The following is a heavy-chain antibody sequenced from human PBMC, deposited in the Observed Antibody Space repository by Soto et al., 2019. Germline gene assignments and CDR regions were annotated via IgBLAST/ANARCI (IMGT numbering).Heavy chain of an antibody. CDR2: TSNDGSNT. CDR1: AFTLSKFV. V-gene: IGHV3-30-3*01. CDR3: ARGNLAV. J-gene: IGHJ6*02. D-gene: IGHD1-7*01. Sequence: QVQVVESGGGVVQPGKSLRLSCAASAFTLSKFVMHWVRQAPGRGLEWVAVTSNDGSNTFYADSVKGRFTISRDNSKNTVYLQMNSLRTEDTAVYYCARGNLAVGGQGTTVTVSS.